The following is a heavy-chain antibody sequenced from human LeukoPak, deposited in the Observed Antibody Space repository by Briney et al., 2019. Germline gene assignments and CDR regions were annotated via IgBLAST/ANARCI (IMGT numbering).Heavy chain of an antibody. CDR3: ARAARRITMVRGVGRYFDY. CDR2: INHSGST. V-gene: IGHV4-34*01. J-gene: IGHJ4*02. CDR1: GGSFSGYY. D-gene: IGHD3-10*01. Sequence: PSGTLSLTCAVYGGSFSGYYWSWIRQPPGKGLEWIGEINHSGSTNYNPTLKSRVTISVDTSKNQFSLKLSSVTAADTAVYYCARAARRITMVRGVGRYFDYWGQGTLVTVSS.